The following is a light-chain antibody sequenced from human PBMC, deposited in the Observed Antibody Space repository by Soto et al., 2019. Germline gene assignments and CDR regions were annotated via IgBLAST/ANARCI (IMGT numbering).Light chain of an antibody. J-gene: IGLJ2*01. V-gene: IGLV3-21*02. CDR2: DDS. CDR1: NIGGKS. CDR3: HVWDSSSDHVV. Sequence: SYELTQPTSVSVAPGQTASITCGGNNIGGKSVNWYQQKPGQAPVVVVYDDSDRPSGIPERFSGSNSAHTATLTISRVEAGDEADYYCHVWDSSSDHVVFGGGTKLTVL.